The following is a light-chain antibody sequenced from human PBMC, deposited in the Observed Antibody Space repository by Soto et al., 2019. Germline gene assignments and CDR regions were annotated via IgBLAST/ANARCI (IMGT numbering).Light chain of an antibody. J-gene: IGKJ5*01. CDR2: DAS. V-gene: IGKV3D-20*01. Sequence: EIVLTQSPATLSLSPGERATPSCGASQSVRSSYLAWYQQKPGLAPRLLIYDASSRATGVPDRFSGSGSGTDFTLTISRLEPEDFAVYYCQQYGSSPITFGQGTRLEIK. CDR3: QQYGSSPIT. CDR1: QSVRSSY.